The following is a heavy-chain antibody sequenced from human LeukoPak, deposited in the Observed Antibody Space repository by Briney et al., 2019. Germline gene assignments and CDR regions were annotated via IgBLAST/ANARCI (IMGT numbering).Heavy chain of an antibody. D-gene: IGHD3-3*01. J-gene: IGHJ4*02. Sequence: ASVKVSCKASGYTFTSYGISWVRQAPGQGLEWMGWIGAYNGNTNYAQKLQGRVTMTTDTSTSTAYMELRSLRSDDTAVYYCARDRAATYYDFWSGPPYFDYWGQGTLVTVSS. CDR3: ARDRAATYYDFWSGPPYFDY. CDR2: IGAYNGNT. V-gene: IGHV1-18*01. CDR1: GYTFTSYG.